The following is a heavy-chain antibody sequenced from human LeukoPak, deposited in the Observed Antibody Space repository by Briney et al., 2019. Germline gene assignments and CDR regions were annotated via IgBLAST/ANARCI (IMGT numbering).Heavy chain of an antibody. J-gene: IGHJ4*02. CDR2: IRSDGSNK. CDR1: GFTFSSYG. CDR3: AKRIQSAMATGY. V-gene: IGHV3-30*02. D-gene: IGHD5-18*01. Sequence: GGSLRLSCAPTGFTFSSYGIHWVRQAPGKGLEWVAFIRSDGSNKYYADSVKGRFTISRDNSKNTLYLQMNSLRAEDTAVYYCAKRIQSAMATGYWGQGTLVTVSS.